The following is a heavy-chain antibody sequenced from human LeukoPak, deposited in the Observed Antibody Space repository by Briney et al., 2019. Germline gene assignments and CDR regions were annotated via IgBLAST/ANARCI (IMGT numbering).Heavy chain of an antibody. CDR2: IKQDGSEK. V-gene: IGHV3-7*05. D-gene: IGHD6-19*01. CDR3: AGGRGWLVEY. CDR1: GFTFSSYY. J-gene: IGHJ4*02. Sequence: PGGSLRFSCAASGFTFSSYYMAWFRQAPGKGLEWVANIKQDGSEKYYVDSVKGRFTISRDNAKNSLFLQLNSLRVEDTAVYYCAGGRGWLVEYWGQGTLATVSS.